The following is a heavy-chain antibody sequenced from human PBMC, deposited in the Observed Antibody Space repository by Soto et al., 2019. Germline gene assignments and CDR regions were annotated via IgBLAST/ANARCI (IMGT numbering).Heavy chain of an antibody. CDR3: ARGSSTIFGGHFYYYYGMDV. J-gene: IGHJ6*02. CDR2: INPNGGAT. V-gene: IGHV1-46*01. CDR1: GYTFTSYY. Sequence: GASVKVSCKASGYTFTSYYMHWVRQAPGQGLEWMGLINPNGGATNYAQKFQGRVTMTRNTSISTAYMELSSLRSEDTAVYYCARGSSTIFGGHFYYYYGMDVWGQGTTVTVSS. D-gene: IGHD3-3*01.